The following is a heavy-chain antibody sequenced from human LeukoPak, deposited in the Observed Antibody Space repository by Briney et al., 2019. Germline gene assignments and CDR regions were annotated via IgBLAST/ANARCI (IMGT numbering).Heavy chain of an antibody. CDR2: VSWDSTRM. CDR3: ARDPPLGSCSTISCPHLDY. D-gene: IGHD2-2*01. V-gene: IGHV3-9*01. CDR1: GFNFDAYA. Sequence: GGSLRLSCAPSGFNFDAYAMHWVRQVPGRGLEWVSGVSWDSTRMAYADSVKGRFTISRDNAKNSLYLQMNSLRAEDTAVYYCARDPPLGSCSTISCPHLDYWGQGTLVTVSS. J-gene: IGHJ4*02.